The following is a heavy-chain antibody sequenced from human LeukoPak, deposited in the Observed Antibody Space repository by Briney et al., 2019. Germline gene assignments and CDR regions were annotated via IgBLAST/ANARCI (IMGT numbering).Heavy chain of an antibody. V-gene: IGHV3-48*02. CDR2: MPTSGNTI. Sequence: GGCLRLFCGVSGITFRGYSMIWVRRAPGKGLEWRSFMPTSGNTILYAESVKERFTISRDNAKKSLYLQMNSLRDEDTAVYYCARAVDVYPYGYGYWGQGTLVTVSS. D-gene: IGHD5-18*01. J-gene: IGHJ4*02. CDR3: ARAVDVYPYGYGY. CDR1: GITFRGYS.